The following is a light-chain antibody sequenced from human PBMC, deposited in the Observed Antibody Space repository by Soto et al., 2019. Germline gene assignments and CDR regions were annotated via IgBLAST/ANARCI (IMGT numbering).Light chain of an antibody. V-gene: IGKV3-15*01. Sequence: EVVMTQSPATLSVSPGERDTLSCRASQSVRDNLAWYQQKPGQAPRLLIYGASTRATGVPDRFTGSGSVTEFTLTISSLQAEDFAVYYCQQYNNWPPWTFGQGTKVEIK. CDR2: GAS. J-gene: IGKJ1*01. CDR1: QSVRDN. CDR3: QQYNNWPPWT.